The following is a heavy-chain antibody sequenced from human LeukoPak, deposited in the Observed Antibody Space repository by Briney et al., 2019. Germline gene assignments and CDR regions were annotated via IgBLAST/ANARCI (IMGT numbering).Heavy chain of an antibody. CDR2: ISGSGGST. J-gene: IGHJ6*02. Sequence: GGSLRLSCAASGFTFSSYEMNWVRQAPGKGLEWVSAISGSGGSTYYADSVKGRFTISRDNSKNTLYLQMNSLRAEDTAVYYCAKDLAATYYYYYGMDVWGQGTTVTVSS. CDR3: AKDLAATYYYYYGMDV. CDR1: GFTFSSYE. V-gene: IGHV3-23*01. D-gene: IGHD2-15*01.